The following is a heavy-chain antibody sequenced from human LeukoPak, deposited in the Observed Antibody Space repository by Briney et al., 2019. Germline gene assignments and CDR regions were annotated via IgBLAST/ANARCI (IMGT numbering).Heavy chain of an antibody. CDR1: GGSISSSSYY. J-gene: IGHJ4*02. CDR3: ARRYYDSSGYNYYFDY. D-gene: IGHD3-22*01. CDR2: IYYSGST. Sequence: SETLSLTCTVSGGSISSSSYYWGWIRQPPGKGLKWIGSIYYSGSTYYNPSLKSRVTISVDTSENQFSLKLSSVTAADTAVYYCARRYYDSSGYNYYFDYWGQGTLVTVSS. V-gene: IGHV4-39*01.